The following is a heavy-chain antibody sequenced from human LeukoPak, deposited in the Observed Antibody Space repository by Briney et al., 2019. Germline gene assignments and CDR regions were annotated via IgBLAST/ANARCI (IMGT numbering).Heavy chain of an antibody. D-gene: IGHD5-12*01. V-gene: IGHV4-38-2*02. Sequence: ASETLSLTCTVSGYSISSGYYWGWIRQPPGKGLEWIGNIYHSGSTYYNPSLKSRVTISVDTSKNQFSLKLSSVTAADTAVYYCARRGYSGYDFDYWGQGTLVTVSS. CDR2: IYHSGST. CDR3: ARRGYSGYDFDY. J-gene: IGHJ4*02. CDR1: GYSISSGYY.